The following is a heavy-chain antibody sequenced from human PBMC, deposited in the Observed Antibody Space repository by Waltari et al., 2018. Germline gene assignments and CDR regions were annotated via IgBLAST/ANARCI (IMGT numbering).Heavy chain of an antibody. D-gene: IGHD2-2*01. Sequence: EVQLVESGGGLIQPGGSLRLACAASGFTVRNTFRVWVRQAPGKGVEGVSLIYSGGSTYYADSVKGRFTISRDYSENTLYLQMNSLRGEDTAVYYCARDRHCSSSGCSGLWGQGTLVTVSS. CDR3: ARDRHCSSSGCSGL. CDR2: IYSGGST. J-gene: IGHJ4*02. V-gene: IGHV3-53*01. CDR1: GFTVRNTF.